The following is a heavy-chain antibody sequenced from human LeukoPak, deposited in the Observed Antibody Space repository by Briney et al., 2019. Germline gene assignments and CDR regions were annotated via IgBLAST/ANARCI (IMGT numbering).Heavy chain of an antibody. CDR1: GFTFDDYA. V-gene: IGHV3-9*01. D-gene: IGHD4-17*01. CDR2: ISWNSGSI. J-gene: IGHJ4*02. CDR3: AKETTTYGDPHLDY. Sequence: GGSLRLSCAPSGFTFDDYAMHWVRHAPGKGLEWVSRISWNSGSIGYADSVKGRFTISRDNAKNSLYLQMNSLRAEDTALYYCAKETTTYGDPHLDYWGQGTLVTVSS.